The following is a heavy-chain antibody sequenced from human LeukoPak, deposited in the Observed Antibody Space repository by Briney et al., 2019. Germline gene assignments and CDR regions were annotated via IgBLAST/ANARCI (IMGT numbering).Heavy chain of an antibody. CDR1: GGSFSGYY. J-gene: IGHJ5*02. V-gene: IGHV4-34*01. CDR2: INHSGST. CDR3: ASAGIRGRIQLLNWVDP. D-gene: IGHD5-18*01. Sequence: SETLSLTCAVYGGSFSGYYWSWIRQPPGKGLEWIGEINHSGSTNYNPSLKSRVTISVDTSKNQFSLKLSSVTSADTAVYYCASAGIRGRIQLLNWVDPWGQGTLVTVSS.